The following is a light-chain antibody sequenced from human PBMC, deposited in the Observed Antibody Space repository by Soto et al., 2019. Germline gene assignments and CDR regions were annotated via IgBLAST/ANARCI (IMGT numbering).Light chain of an antibody. CDR1: QSISSY. CDR3: QHYKNWPLA. J-gene: IGKJ4*01. V-gene: IGKV3-15*01. CDR2: DAS. Sequence: EIVMTQSPATLSVSPGERATLSCRASQSISSYLAWYQQKPGQAPRLLIYDASTRATGIPARFSGSGSGTEFTLTISSLQSEDFAIYYCQHYKNWPLAFGGGTKVEIK.